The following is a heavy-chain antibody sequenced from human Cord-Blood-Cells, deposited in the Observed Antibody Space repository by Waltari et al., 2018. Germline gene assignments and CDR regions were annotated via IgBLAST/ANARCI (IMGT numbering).Heavy chain of an antibody. CDR2: IYYSGST. Sequence: QLQLQESGPGLVKPSETLSLTCTVSGGSISSSSYYWGWIRQPPGKGLAWIGSIYYSGSTYNDPSLKSRVTISVDTSKNQFSLKLSSVTAADTAVYYCARRDIVGATDYWGQGTLVTVSS. D-gene: IGHD1-26*01. CDR3: ARRDIVGATDY. CDR1: GGSISSSSYY. V-gene: IGHV4-39*01. J-gene: IGHJ4*02.